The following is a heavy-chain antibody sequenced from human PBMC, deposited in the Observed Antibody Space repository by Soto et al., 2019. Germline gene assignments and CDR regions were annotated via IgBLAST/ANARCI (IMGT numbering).Heavy chain of an antibody. V-gene: IGHV3-23*01. J-gene: IGHJ5*02. CDR2: ISGSGDTT. D-gene: IGHD6-13*01. CDR1: GFTFSSYA. CDR3: AKVSREAAAYIWFAP. Sequence: GGSLRLSCAVSGFTFSSYAMSWVRQVPGKGLEWVSSISGSGDTTHYADSVRGRFTISRDNSWNTLYLQMNSLRAEDTAVYYCAKVSREAAAYIWFAPWGRGTQVLVSS.